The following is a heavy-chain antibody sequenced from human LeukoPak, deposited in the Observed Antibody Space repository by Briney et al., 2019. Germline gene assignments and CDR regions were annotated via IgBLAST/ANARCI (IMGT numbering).Heavy chain of an antibody. CDR3: ARDQGSSSWSHYYYYGMDV. V-gene: IGHV4-4*02. J-gene: IGHJ6*02. CDR1: GGSISSSNW. CDR2: IYHSGST. Sequence: PSGTLSLTCAVSGGSISSSNWWSWVRQPPGKGLEWIGEIYHSGSTNYNPSLKSRVTISVDKSKNQFSLKLSSVTAADTAVYYCARDQGSSSWSHYYYYGMDVWGQGTTVTVSS. D-gene: IGHD6-13*01.